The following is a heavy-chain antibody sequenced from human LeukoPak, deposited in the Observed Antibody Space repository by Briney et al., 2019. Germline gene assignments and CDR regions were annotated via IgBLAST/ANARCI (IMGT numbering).Heavy chain of an antibody. J-gene: IGHJ4*02. CDR1: GFTFSSYA. Sequence: PGGSLRLSCAASGFTFSSYAMHWVRQAPGKGLEWVAVISYDGSNKYYAGSVKGRFTISRDNSKNTLYLQMNSLRAEDTAVYYCAKEAPMVRGVMGDYWGQGTLVTVSS. CDR3: AKEAPMVRGVMGDY. D-gene: IGHD3-10*01. V-gene: IGHV3-30*04. CDR2: ISYDGSNK.